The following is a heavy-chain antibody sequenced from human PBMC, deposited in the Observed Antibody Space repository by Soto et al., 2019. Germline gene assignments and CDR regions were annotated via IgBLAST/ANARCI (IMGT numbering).Heavy chain of an antibody. J-gene: IGHJ5*02. Sequence: GESLKISFKGSGYSFTSYWIGWVRQMPGKGLEWMGIIYPGDSDTRYSPSFQGQVTISADKSISTAYLQWSSLKASDTAMYYCARSGYYYDSSGYFWFDPWGQGTLVTVSS. V-gene: IGHV5-51*01. CDR3: ARSGYYYDSSGYFWFDP. CDR2: IYPGDSDT. CDR1: GYSFTSYW. D-gene: IGHD3-22*01.